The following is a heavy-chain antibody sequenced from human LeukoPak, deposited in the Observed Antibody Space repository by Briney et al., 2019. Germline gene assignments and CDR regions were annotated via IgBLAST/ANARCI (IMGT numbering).Heavy chain of an antibody. V-gene: IGHV3-23*01. J-gene: IGHJ4*02. CDR1: GFTFSSYA. CDR3: AKRTAAAGGSFDY. CDR2: ISGSGGST. Sequence: PGGSLRLSCAASGFTFSSYAMSWVRQAPGKGLEWVSAISGSGGSTYYADSVKGRFTISRDNSKNTLYLQMNSLRAEDTAVYYSAKRTAAAGGSFDYWGQGTLVTVSS. D-gene: IGHD6-13*01.